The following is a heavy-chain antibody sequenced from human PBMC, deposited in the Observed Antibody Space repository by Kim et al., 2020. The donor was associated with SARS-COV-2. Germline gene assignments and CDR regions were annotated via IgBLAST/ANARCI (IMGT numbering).Heavy chain of an antibody. V-gene: IGHV4-39*01. CDR1: GDSISSSSYY. CDR3: ARQSSSSYYYTMDV. D-gene: IGHD6-6*01. CDR2: IYYSGST. J-gene: IGHJ6*02. Sequence: SETLSLTCTVSGDSISSSSYYWGWIRQPPGKGLEWIGSIYYSGSTYYNPSLKSRVTISVDTSKNQFSLKLSSVTAADTAVYYCARQSSSSYYYTMDVWGQGTTVTVSS.